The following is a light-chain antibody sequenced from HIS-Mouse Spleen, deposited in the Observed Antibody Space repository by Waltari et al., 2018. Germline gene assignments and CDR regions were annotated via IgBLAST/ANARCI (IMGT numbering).Light chain of an antibody. CDR2: EGS. J-gene: IGLJ3*02. Sequence: QSALTQPASVSGSPGQSITISCTGTSSDVGSYNLVSWYQQHPGKAPKLMIDEGSKRTAGVSNRVSGSKSGNTASLTISGLQAEDEADYYCCSYAGSSTFGVFGGGTKLTVL. CDR1: SSDVGSYNL. V-gene: IGLV2-23*03. CDR3: CSYAGSSTFGV.